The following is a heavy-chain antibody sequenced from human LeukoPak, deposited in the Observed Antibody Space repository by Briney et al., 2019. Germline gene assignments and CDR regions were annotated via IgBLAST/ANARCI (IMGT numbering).Heavy chain of an antibody. CDR3: ARDALSSGWYDYYWFDP. CDR2: ISAYNGNT. Sequence: ASVKVSCKASGYTFTSYGISWVRQAPGQGLEWMGWISAYNGNTNYAQKLQGRVTMTTDTSTSTAYMELRSLRSDDTAVYYCARDALSSGWYDYYWFDPWGQGTLVTVSS. CDR1: GYTFTSYG. J-gene: IGHJ5*02. V-gene: IGHV1-18*04. D-gene: IGHD6-19*01.